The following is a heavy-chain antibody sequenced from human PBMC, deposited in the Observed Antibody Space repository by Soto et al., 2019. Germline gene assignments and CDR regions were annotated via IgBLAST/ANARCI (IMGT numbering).Heavy chain of an antibody. CDR3: ARDSSAWPNYFDS. V-gene: IGHV3-23*01. D-gene: IGHD6-19*01. CDR2: FSGRSGDT. Sequence: GGSLRLSCVASGFSISTHALTWVRQAPGRGLEWVSSFSGRSGDTYYAASVKGRFTISGDSSKNTVILQVNNPRADDTALYYCARDSSAWPNYFDSWGQGIQVTVSS. CDR1: GFSISTHA. J-gene: IGHJ4*02.